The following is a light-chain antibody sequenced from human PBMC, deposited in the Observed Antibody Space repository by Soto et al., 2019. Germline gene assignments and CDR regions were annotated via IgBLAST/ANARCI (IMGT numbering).Light chain of an antibody. V-gene: IGKV3-15*01. CDR2: GAS. CDR3: QQYNTWPLIT. CDR1: QTVSRH. Sequence: VMAQSPGTLSVSRGERATLCCRASQTVSRHLAWYQQKPGQAPRLLIFGASTRATGIPDRFSGSGSGTDFTLTISSLQSEDFAVYYCQQYNTWPLITFGPGTRLEIK. J-gene: IGKJ5*01.